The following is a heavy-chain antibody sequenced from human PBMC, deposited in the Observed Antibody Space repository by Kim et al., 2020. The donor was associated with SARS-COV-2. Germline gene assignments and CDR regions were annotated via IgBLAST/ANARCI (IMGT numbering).Heavy chain of an antibody. CDR1: GGTFSSYA. V-gene: IGHV1-69*13. D-gene: IGHD3-9*01. J-gene: IGHJ4*02. Sequence: SVKVSCKASGGTFSSYAISWLRQAPGQGLEWMGGIIPIFGTANYAQKFQGRVTITADESTSTAYMELSSLRSEDTAVYYCASEPHPGYYRLFDYWGQGTLVTVS. CDR3: ASEPHPGYYRLFDY. CDR2: IIPIFGTA.